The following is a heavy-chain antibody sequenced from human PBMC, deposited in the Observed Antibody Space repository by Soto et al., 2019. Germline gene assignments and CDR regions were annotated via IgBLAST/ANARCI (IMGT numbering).Heavy chain of an antibody. J-gene: IGHJ4*02. V-gene: IGHV4-31*03. CDR3: ARGRVGATTDYFDY. CDR2: IYYSGNT. Sequence: SETLSLTCSVSGGSIIRGGYYWSWIRQHPGRGLEWIGYIYYSGNTYYNPSLKSRVTISVDTSKNQFSLKLSAVTAADTAVYYCARGRVGATTDYFDYWGQGTLVTVSS. D-gene: IGHD1-26*01. CDR1: GGSIIRGGYY.